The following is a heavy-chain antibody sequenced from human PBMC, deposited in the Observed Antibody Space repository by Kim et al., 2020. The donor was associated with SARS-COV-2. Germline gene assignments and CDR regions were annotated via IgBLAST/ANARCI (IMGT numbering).Heavy chain of an antibody. CDR3: ARDPRSSSWAYYYYGMDV. V-gene: IGHV3-48*03. CDR1: GFTFSSYE. Sequence: GGSLRLSCAASGFTFSSYEMNWVRQAPGKGLEWVSYISSSGSTIYYADSVKGRFTISRDNAKNSLYLQMNSLRAEDTAVYYCARDPRSSSWAYYYYGMDVWGQGTTVTVSS. D-gene: IGHD6-13*01. CDR2: ISSSGSTI. J-gene: IGHJ6*02.